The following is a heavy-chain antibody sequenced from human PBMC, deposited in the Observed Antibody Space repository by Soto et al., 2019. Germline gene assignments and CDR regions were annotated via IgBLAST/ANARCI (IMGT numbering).Heavy chain of an antibody. Sequence: VASVKVSCKVSGYTLTELSIHWVRQARGEGLEWMGGFDLENGETIYAQRFQGRVTMTEESSADTPYMELSRLRSEDTAVYYCAREGRYTNQFDHSDKGPLVTVSP. J-gene: IGHJ4*02. CDR3: AREGRYTNQFDH. D-gene: IGHD1-20*01. CDR1: GYTLTELS. V-gene: IGHV1-24*01. CDR2: FDLENGET.